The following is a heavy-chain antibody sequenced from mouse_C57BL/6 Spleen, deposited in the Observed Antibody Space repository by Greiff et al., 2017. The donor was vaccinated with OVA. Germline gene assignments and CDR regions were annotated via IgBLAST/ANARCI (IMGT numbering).Heavy chain of an antibody. CDR1: GYTFTDYN. D-gene: IGHD1-1*01. CDR2: INPNNGGT. J-gene: IGHJ1*03. Sequence: VQLQQPGAELVKPGASVKLSCKASGYTFTDYNMHWVKQSHGKSLEWIGYINPNNGGTSYNQKFKGKATLTVNKSSSTAYMELRSLTSEDSAVYYCAREYYGSSPWYFDVWGTGTTVTVSS. CDR3: AREYYGSSPWYFDV. V-gene: IGHV1-22*01.